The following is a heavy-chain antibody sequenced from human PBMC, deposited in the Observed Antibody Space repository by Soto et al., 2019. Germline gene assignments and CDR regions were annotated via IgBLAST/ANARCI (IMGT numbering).Heavy chain of an antibody. CDR2: IYPGDSDT. CDR1: GYTFSTYW. Sequence: PGASLKISCKVSGYTFSTYWIGWVRQMPGKGLEWMGIIYPGDSDTRYSPSFQGQVTISADKSTKTAYLQWSSLKASDTAMYYCVRETGYSSGWSYGLDVWGQGTTVTVSS. J-gene: IGHJ6*02. CDR3: VRETGYSSGWSYGLDV. V-gene: IGHV5-51*01. D-gene: IGHD6-19*01.